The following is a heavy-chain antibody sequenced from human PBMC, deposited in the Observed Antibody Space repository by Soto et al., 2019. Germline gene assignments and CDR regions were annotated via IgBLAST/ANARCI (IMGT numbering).Heavy chain of an antibody. CDR2: MNPNSGNT. CDR1: GYTFTSYD. V-gene: IGHV1-8*01. J-gene: IGHJ4*02. Sequence: QVQLVQPGAEVKNPGASAKVSCKASGYTFTSYDINWVRQATGQGLVWMGWMNPNSGNTVYAQKFEGRVTMTRNTSISAAYMELSSLRSEDTAVYYCARDKVVGATGIWGQGTLVTVSS. D-gene: IGHD1-1*01. CDR3: ARDKVVGATGI.